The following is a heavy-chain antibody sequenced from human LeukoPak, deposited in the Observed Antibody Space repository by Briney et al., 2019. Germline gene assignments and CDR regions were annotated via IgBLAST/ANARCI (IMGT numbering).Heavy chain of an antibody. CDR3: ARNRPFDF. Sequence: SGGSLRLSCAASGFTFSDYWMNWVRQAPGKGLEWVANIEQDGSEKYYVDSVKGRFTISRDNAKKSLYLQMNSLREEDTAVYYCARNRPFDFWGQGTLVTVSS. V-gene: IGHV3-7*01. CDR1: GFTFSDYW. CDR2: IEQDGSEK. D-gene: IGHD1/OR15-1a*01. J-gene: IGHJ4*02.